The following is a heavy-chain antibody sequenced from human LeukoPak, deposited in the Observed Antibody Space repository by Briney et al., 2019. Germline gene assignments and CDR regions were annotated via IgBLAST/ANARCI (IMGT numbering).Heavy chain of an antibody. CDR2: ISGDGTAR. CDR3: VRGRGSYGWFDP. CDR1: GFTSSSYW. J-gene: IGHJ5*02. V-gene: IGHV3-74*01. Sequence: QTGGSLRLSCAASGFTSSSYWMHWVRQVPGKGLVWVSRISGDGTARNYADSVKGRFTISRDDAKNTVDLQMNSLRGEDTAVYYCVRGRGSYGWFDPWGQGTLATVSS. D-gene: IGHD3-10*01.